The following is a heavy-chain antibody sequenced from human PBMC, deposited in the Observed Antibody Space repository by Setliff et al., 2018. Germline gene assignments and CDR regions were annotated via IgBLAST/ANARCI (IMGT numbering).Heavy chain of an antibody. CDR1: GYNFNNYG. Sequence: ASVKVSCKASGYNFNNYGFAWVRQAPGQGLDWMGWVTIYNGNTKYAQNLQGRLTLSTDRSTSTVYMELGSLTTDDTAIYYCARVESMVRGKNILRHFDYWGQGTQVTVSS. CDR3: ARVESMVRGKNILRHFDY. J-gene: IGHJ4*02. CDR2: VTIYNGNT. D-gene: IGHD3-10*01. V-gene: IGHV1-18*01.